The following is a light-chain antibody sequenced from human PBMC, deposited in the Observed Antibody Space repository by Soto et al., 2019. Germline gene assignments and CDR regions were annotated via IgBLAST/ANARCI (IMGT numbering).Light chain of an antibody. CDR3: QQSYSTQYT. V-gene: IGKV1-5*01. Sequence: DIQMTQSPSTLSASVGDRVTITCRASQNIRAWLAWFQQKPGKAPKLLIYDASSLESGVQQRFRGGGSGTDFTLTISSLQPEDFATYYCQQSYSTQYTFGQGTRLEIK. CDR1: QNIRAW. CDR2: DAS. J-gene: IGKJ5*01.